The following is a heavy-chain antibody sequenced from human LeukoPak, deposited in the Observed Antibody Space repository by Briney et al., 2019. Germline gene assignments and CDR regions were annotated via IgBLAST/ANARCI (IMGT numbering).Heavy chain of an antibody. J-gene: IGHJ4*02. CDR2: ISSSSSYI. CDR1: GFTFSSYS. Sequence: GGSLRLSCAASGFTFSSYSMNWVRQAPGKGLGWVSSISSSSSYIYYADSVKGRFIISRDNAKNSLYLQMNSLRAEDTAVYYCAKDRDASYYYDSSAYGHWGQGTLVTVSS. CDR3: AKDRDASYYYDSSAYGH. D-gene: IGHD3-22*01. V-gene: IGHV3-21*04.